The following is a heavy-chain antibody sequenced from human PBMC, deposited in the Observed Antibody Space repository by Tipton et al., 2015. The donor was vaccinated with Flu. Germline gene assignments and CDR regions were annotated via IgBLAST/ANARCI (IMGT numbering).Heavy chain of an antibody. J-gene: IGHJ4*02. CDR2: IKQDGSER. CDR1: GFTFRSYW. V-gene: IGHV3-7*01. CDR3: AREQRGGFFDY. Sequence: GSLRLSCAVSGFTFRSYWMSWVRQAPGKGLEWVANIKQDGSERYYVDSVKGRFIISKDNARNSLYLQMNSLRVEDTAVYYCAREQRGGFFDYWGQGNLVTVSS.